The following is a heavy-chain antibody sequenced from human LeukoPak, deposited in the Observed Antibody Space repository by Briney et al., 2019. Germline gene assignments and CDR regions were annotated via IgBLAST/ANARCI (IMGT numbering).Heavy chain of an antibody. D-gene: IGHD3-10*01. CDR3: AKHRLVRGVITDHYFDR. CDR2: ITYSGGST. CDR1: GFTFSSYA. V-gene: IGHV3-23*01. Sequence: GGSLRLSCAASGFTFSSYAMTWVRQAPGKGLEWVSTITYSGGSTDSADSVKGRFTISRDNTKNTLYLHMNSLRAEDTAVYYCAKHRLVRGVITDHYFDRWGQGTLVTVSS. J-gene: IGHJ4*02.